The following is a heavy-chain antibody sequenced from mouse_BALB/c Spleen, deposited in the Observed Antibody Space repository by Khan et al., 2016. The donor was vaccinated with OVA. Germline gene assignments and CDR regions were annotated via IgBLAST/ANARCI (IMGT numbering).Heavy chain of an antibody. CDR1: GFTFSSYS. D-gene: IGHD4-1*01. CDR3: ADHLTGSCAY. Sequence: EVQVVESGGDLVKPGGSLKLSCAASGFTFSSYSMSWVRQTPDKRLEWVASISSGGDYTYYPDSVKGRFTISSDNAKNTLYLQMSDLKSEDTAMYYCADHLTGSCAYWGQGTLVTGSA. V-gene: IGHV5-6*01. CDR2: ISSGGDYT. J-gene: IGHJ3*01.